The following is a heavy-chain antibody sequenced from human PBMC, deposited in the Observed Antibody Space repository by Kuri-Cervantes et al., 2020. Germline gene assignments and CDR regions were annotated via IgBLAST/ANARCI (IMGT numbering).Heavy chain of an antibody. J-gene: IGHJ1*01. D-gene: IGHD4-17*01. V-gene: IGHV5-51*01. CDR3: ARGAYGDYMEQKYFQH. Sequence: KVSCKASGYTFTSYWIGWVRQMPGKGLEWMGIIYPSDSDTRYSPSFQGQVTISADKSISTACLQWSSLKASDTAMYYCARGAYGDYMEQKYFQHWGQGTLVTVSS. CDR1: GYTFTSYW. CDR2: IYPSDSDT.